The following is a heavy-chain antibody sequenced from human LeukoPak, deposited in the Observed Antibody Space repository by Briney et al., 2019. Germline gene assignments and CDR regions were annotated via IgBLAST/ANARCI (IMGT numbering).Heavy chain of an antibody. CDR2: ISGSGGST. CDR3: AKLLYGSSLLDY. V-gene: IGHV3-23*01. CDR1: GFTFSRYW. J-gene: IGHJ4*02. D-gene: IGHD3-10*01. Sequence: GGSLRLSFAASGFTFSRYWMSWVRQAPGKGLEWVSAISGSGGSTYYATAVKGRFTRSRNNSKNTPYLQMNSQRAEDTAVYYCAKLLYGSSLLDYWGQGTLVTVSS.